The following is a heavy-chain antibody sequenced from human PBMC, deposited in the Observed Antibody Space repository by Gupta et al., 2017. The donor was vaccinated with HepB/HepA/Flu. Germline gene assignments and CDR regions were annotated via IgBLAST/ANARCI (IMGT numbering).Heavy chain of an antibody. J-gene: IGHJ6*02. CDR3: AKDQRLGIAGRYYYFGMDV. V-gene: IGHV3-33*06. D-gene: IGHD6-13*01. CDR1: RFPFSPYA. CDR2: IWYDGSNK. Sequence: QVQLVESGGGVVQPGRSLRLSCEASRFPFSPYAMNWVRQAPGKGLEWVAVIWYDGSNKYYADSVKGRFTISRDNSKNTLYLQMNGLRAEDTAVYYCAKDQRLGIAGRYYYFGMDVWGQGTTVIVPS.